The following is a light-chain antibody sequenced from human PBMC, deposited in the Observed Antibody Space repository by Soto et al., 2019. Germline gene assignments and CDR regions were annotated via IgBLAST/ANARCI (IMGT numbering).Light chain of an antibody. V-gene: IGKV3-11*01. Sequence: EIVITQAPGTLYVSPGERATRAISSIQSVSSNLAWYQQKPGQAPRLLIYGASSRATGIPDRVSGSGSGTDVALAISSLEPEDFAVYYCQQRSHWPRALTFGGGTKVDIK. CDR1: QSVSSN. J-gene: IGKJ4*01. CDR2: GAS. CDR3: QQRSHWPRALT.